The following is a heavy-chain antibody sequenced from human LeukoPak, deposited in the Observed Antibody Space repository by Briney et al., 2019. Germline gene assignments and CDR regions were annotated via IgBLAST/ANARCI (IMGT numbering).Heavy chain of an antibody. CDR3: ARVSYGSDY. J-gene: IGHJ4*02. CDR1: GGSISSGSYY. D-gene: IGHD5-18*01. CDR2: IYTSGST. Sequence: SETLSLTCTVSGGSISSGSYYWSWIRQPAGKGLEWIGRIYTSGSTNYNPSLKSRVTISVDTSKNQFSLKLSSVTAADTAVYYCARVSYGSDYWGQGTLVTVSS. V-gene: IGHV4-61*02.